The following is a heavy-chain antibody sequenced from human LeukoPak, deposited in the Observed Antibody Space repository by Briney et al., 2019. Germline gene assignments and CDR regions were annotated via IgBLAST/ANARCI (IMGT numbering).Heavy chain of an antibody. CDR3: AKDRTGLLVVPAALDY. J-gene: IGHJ4*02. CDR1: AFTFRNYA. D-gene: IGHD2-2*01. V-gene: IGHV3-30*18. Sequence: GGSLRLSCAASAFTFRNYAMHWVRQAPGKGLEWVAVISHDERNIYYADSVKGRFTISRDNSKDTLYLQMNSLRAEDTAVYYCAKDRTGLLVVPAALDYWGQGTLVTVSS. CDR2: ISHDERNI.